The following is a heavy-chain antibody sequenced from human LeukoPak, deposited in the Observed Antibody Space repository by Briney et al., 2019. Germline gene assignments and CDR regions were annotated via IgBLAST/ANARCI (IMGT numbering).Heavy chain of an antibody. V-gene: IGHV1-18*01. CDR3: ARFLCDNGVCHRAFDI. Sequence: ASVKVSCKASGYILTNYGITWVRQAPGQGLEWMGWISGYNADTDSAQKVQGRLTMTTDTSTNTAYMELRSLRSDDTAAYYCARFLCDNGVCHRAFDIWGQGTVVTVS. CDR1: GYILTNYG. J-gene: IGHJ3*02. CDR2: ISGYNADT. D-gene: IGHD2-8*01.